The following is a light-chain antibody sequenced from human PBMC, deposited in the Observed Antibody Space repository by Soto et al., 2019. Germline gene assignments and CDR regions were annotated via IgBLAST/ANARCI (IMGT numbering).Light chain of an antibody. CDR1: QSVRCR. J-gene: IGKJ5*01. CDR2: GAS. CDR3: QQYDTWPQTT. V-gene: IGKV3-15*01. Sequence: IVMTQSPATLSVSLGDCVTLSCRARQSVRCRLAWSQQRPGQAPRLLILGASTRATGIPDRFSGTGSGTEYTLTIRSLQSEDFGVYHCQQYDTWPQTTFGQGTRLDIK.